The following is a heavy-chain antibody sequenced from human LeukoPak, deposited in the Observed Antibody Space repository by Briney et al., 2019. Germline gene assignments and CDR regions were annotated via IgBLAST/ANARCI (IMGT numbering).Heavy chain of an antibody. CDR3: ARDRYYYDSSGYSLFDY. V-gene: IGHV1-2*02. D-gene: IGHD3-22*01. CDR2: INPNSGAT. J-gene: IGHJ4*02. Sequence: ASVKLSCKASGYTFTGYYMHWVRQAPGQGLEWMGWINPNSGATNYAQKFQGRVTMTKDTSISTASMEMSSLKPDDTAVYYCARDRYYYDSSGYSLFDYWGQGTLVTVSS. CDR1: GYTFTGYY.